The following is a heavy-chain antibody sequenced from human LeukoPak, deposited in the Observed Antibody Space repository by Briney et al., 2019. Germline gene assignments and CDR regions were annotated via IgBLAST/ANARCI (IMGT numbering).Heavy chain of an antibody. J-gene: IGHJ4*02. D-gene: IGHD3-9*01. V-gene: IGHV4-4*02. CDR3: ASHNSRWLYY. CDR1: GAPISSSNW. CDR2: IYHSGST. Sequence: SETLSLTCALSGAPISSSNWWSSVRQPPGKGLEWIGEIYHSGSTNYNPSLKSRVTISVDKSKNQFSLKLSSVTAADTAVYYCASHNSRWLYYWGQGTLVTVSS.